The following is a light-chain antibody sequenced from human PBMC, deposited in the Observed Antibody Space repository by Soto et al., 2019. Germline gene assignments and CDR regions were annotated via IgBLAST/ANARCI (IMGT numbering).Light chain of an antibody. CDR1: QGIGVY. J-gene: IGKJ4*01. Sequence: DIPMTQSPSSVSASLGDRVTITCRASQGIGVYLAWFQQKPGNVPKLLIYAASTLQSGVPSRFSGSGSGTDFTLTIRSLQPEDVATYYCQKYNSAPLTFGGGTKVEIK. V-gene: IGKV1-27*01. CDR3: QKYNSAPLT. CDR2: AAS.